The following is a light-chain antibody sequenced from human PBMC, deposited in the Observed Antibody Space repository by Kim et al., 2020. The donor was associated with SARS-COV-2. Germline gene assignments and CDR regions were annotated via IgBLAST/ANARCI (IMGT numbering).Light chain of an antibody. CDR1: SSDVGGYNY. Sequence: SITTSCTGTSSDVGGYNYVSWYQQHPGKAPKLMIYDVSNRPSGVSNRFSGSKSGNTASLTISGLQAEDEADYYCSSYTSSSTVVFGGGTQLTVL. V-gene: IGLV2-14*03. J-gene: IGLJ2*01. CDR2: DVS. CDR3: SSYTSSSTVV.